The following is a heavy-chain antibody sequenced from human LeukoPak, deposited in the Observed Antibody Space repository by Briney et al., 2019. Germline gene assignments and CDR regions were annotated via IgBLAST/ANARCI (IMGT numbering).Heavy chain of an antibody. CDR1: GGSISNYY. D-gene: IGHD2-2*02. Sequence: SETLSLTCTVSGGSISNYYWTWIRQPPGKGLVWIGDIYYSGSTNYNPSLKSRVTISVDTSKNQFSLKVSSVTSADTAIYYCARGLYCSRSSCYKHAFDIWGQGTMVAVSS. J-gene: IGHJ3*02. CDR3: ARGLYCSRSSCYKHAFDI. V-gene: IGHV4-59*01. CDR2: IYYSGST.